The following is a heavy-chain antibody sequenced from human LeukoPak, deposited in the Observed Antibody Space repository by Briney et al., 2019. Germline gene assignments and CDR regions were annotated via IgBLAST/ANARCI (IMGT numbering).Heavy chain of an antibody. CDR2: TYHRESP. J-gene: IGHJ4*02. V-gene: IGHV4-30-4*01. Sequence: PSETLSLTCTVSGGAISSGDYFWSWIRQPPGKALEWIAYTYHRESPYYKSSLKSRVTTPVDTSKNQFFLTLSPMTAADTAVVCANCYAPSLLHYWREGIRVTVPS. D-gene: IGHD2-2*01. CDR1: GGAISSGDYF. CDR3: NCYAPSLLHY.